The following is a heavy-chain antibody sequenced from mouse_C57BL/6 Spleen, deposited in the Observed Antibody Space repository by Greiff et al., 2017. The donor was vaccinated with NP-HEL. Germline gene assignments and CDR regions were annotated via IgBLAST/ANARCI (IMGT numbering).Heavy chain of an antibody. V-gene: IGHV5-12*01. J-gene: IGHJ2*01. CDR2: ISNGGGST. Sequence: EVKLVESGGGLVQPGGSLKLSCAASGFTFSDYYMYWVRQTPEKRLEWVAYISNGGGSTYYPDTVKGRFTISRDNAKNTLYLQMSRLKSEDTAMYYCARALSYHYFDYWGQGTTLTVSS. CDR1: GFTFSDYY. CDR3: ARALSYHYFDY. D-gene: IGHD3-3*01.